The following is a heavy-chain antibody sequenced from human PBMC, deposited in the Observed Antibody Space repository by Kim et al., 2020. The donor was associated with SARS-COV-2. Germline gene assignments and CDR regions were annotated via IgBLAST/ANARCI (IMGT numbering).Heavy chain of an antibody. Sequence: GESLKISCKGSGYSFTSYWISWVRQMPGKGLEWMGRIDPSDSYTNYSPSFQGHVTISADKSISTAYLQWSSLKASDTAMYYCARLGAWSSGWGFIDYWGQGSLVTVSS. J-gene: IGHJ4*02. CDR1: GYSFTSYW. CDR3: ARLGAWSSGWGFIDY. CDR2: IDPSDSYT. D-gene: IGHD6-19*01. V-gene: IGHV5-10-1*01.